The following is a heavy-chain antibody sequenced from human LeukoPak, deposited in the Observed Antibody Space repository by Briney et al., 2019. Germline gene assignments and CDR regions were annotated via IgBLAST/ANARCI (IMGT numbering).Heavy chain of an antibody. V-gene: IGHV4-30-4*01. Sequence: PSATLSLTCTVSGGSISSGDYYWSWIRQPPGKALEWIAYISYSGSAYYNPSLKSRVTISIDTSKNQFSLRVHSVTAADTAMYYCARFVALSYGMDLWGRGTRDTVSS. CDR1: GGSISSGDYY. D-gene: IGHD2-21*01. CDR3: ARFVALSYGMDL. J-gene: IGHJ6*04. CDR2: ISYSGSA.